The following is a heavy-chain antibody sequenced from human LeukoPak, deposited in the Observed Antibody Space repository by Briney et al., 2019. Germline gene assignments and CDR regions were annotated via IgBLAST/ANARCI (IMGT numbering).Heavy chain of an antibody. Sequence: SETLSLTCTVSGGSIKTYYWSWIRQPPGKGLEWIGYIYDSGITNYNPSLESRVTISVDTSKNQFSLMLRSVTAADTAMYYCARATNVGYFYYYGMDVWGQGTTVTVSS. CDR1: GGSIKTYY. V-gene: IGHV4-59*01. J-gene: IGHJ6*02. CDR2: IYDSGIT. D-gene: IGHD1-14*01. CDR3: ARATNVGYFYYYGMDV.